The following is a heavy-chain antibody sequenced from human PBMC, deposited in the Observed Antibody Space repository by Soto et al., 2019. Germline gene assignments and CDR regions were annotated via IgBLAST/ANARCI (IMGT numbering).Heavy chain of an antibody. CDR1: GYTFTSYY. Sequence: ASVKVSCKASGYTFTSYYMHWVRQAPGQGLEWMGIINPSGGSTSYAQKFQGRVTMTRDTSTSTVYMELSSLRSEDTAVYYCARTTVTTPSYYYYSSGMDVWGQGTTVTVSS. CDR2: INPSGGST. CDR3: ARTTVTTPSYYYYSSGMDV. D-gene: IGHD4-4*01. V-gene: IGHV1-46*01. J-gene: IGHJ6*02.